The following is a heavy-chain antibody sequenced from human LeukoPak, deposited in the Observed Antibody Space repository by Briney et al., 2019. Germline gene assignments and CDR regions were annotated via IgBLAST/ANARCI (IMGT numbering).Heavy chain of an antibody. CDR1: GFTVSSNH. Sequence: PGGSLILSCAASGFTVSSNHMSWVRQAPGKGLEWVSVIYSGGSTYYADSVKGRFTISRDNSKNTLYLQMNSLRAEDTAVYYCARVEMATMNFDYWGQGTLVTVSS. J-gene: IGHJ4*02. CDR3: ARVEMATMNFDY. D-gene: IGHD5-24*01. CDR2: IYSGGST. V-gene: IGHV3-53*01.